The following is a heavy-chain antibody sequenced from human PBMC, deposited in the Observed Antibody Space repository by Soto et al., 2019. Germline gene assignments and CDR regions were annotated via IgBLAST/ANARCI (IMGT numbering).Heavy chain of an antibody. D-gene: IGHD3-22*01. CDR2: INPNSGGT. J-gene: IGHJ4*02. CDR3: ARXKGDYYDSSGYHYYFDY. V-gene: IGHV1-2*02. Sequence: ASVKVSCKASGYTFTDYYVHWVRQAPGQGLEWIGWINPNSGGTKSAQKFQGRVTMTRGTSISTAYMELSRLRSDDTAVYYCARXKGDYYDSSGYHYYFDYWGQGTLVTVSS. CDR1: GYTFTDYY.